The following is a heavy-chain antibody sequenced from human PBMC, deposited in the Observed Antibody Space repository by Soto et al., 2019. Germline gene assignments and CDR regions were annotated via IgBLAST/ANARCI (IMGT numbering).Heavy chain of an antibody. Sequence: QEQLQESGPGLVKPSETLSLTCTVSGGSISSYYWSWIRQPPGKGLEWIGYIYYSGSTNYNPSLKSRVTISVDTSKNQFSLKLSSVTAADTAVYYCARATVTTRVGNWFDPWGQGTLVTVSS. V-gene: IGHV4-59*01. D-gene: IGHD4-4*01. J-gene: IGHJ5*02. CDR3: ARATVTTRVGNWFDP. CDR2: IYYSGST. CDR1: GGSISSYY.